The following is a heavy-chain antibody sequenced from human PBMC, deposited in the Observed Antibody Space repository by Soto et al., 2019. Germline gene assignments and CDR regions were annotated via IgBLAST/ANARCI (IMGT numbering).Heavy chain of an antibody. CDR1: GGSFSGYY. Sequence: QVQLQQWGAGLLKPSETLSLTCAVYGGSFSGYYWSWIRQPPGKGLEWIGEINHSGSTNYNPSLKSRVTISVDTSKNQFSLKLSSVTAADTAVYYCARGVGCSGGSCYSYYYYGMDVWGQGTTVTVSS. CDR2: INHSGST. J-gene: IGHJ6*02. V-gene: IGHV4-34*01. D-gene: IGHD2-15*01. CDR3: ARGVGCSGGSCYSYYYYGMDV.